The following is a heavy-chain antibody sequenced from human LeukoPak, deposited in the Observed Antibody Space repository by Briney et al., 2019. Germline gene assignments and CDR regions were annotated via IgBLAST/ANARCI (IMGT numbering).Heavy chain of an antibody. J-gene: IGHJ3*02. V-gene: IGHV1-2*02. CDR2: INPKSGGT. CDR1: GYIFSGYY. Sequence: ASVKVSCKASGYIFSGYYISWMRRAPGQGLTWMGWINPKSGGTNYAQKFQGRDTMTRDTSINTAYMELRRLRSDDTAVYFCAIDYDILTGDDAFDIWGQGTMVTVSS. D-gene: IGHD3-9*01. CDR3: AIDYDILTGDDAFDI.